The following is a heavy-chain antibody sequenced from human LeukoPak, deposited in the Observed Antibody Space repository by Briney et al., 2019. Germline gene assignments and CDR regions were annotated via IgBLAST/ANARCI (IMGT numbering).Heavy chain of an antibody. CDR3: ARQTYSSSWYGNWFDP. Sequence: SETLPFTCTVSGGSISSYYWSWIRQPPGKGLEWIGYIYYSGSTNYNPSLKSRVTISVDTSKNQFSLKLSSVTAADTAVYYCARQTYSSSWYGNWFDPWGQGTLVTVSS. J-gene: IGHJ5*02. D-gene: IGHD6-13*01. CDR1: GGSISSYY. CDR2: IYYSGST. V-gene: IGHV4-59*08.